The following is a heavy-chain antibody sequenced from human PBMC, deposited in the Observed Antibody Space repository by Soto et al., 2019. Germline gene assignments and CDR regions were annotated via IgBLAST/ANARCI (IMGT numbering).Heavy chain of an antibody. Sequence: QVQLVQSGAEVKKPGASVKVSCKASGYTFTSYGISWVRQAPGQGLEWMGWISAYNGNTNYAQKLQGRVTMTTDTPNFTPQRPGHVTTPKETTQRTATMEVRVWGSDDTAGYYCARNSEGGGIMITFGGVISAFDIWGQGTMVTVSS. D-gene: IGHD3-10*01. V-gene: IGHV1-18*01. CDR2: ISAYNGNT. J-gene: IGHJ3*02. CDR1: GYTFTSYG. CDR3: TMEVRVWGSDDTAGYYCARNSEGGGIMITFGGVISAFDI.